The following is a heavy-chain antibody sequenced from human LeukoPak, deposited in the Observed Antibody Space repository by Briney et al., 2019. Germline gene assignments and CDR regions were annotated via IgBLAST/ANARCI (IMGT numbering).Heavy chain of an antibody. V-gene: IGHV4-59*12. CDR1: GGFSSRYY. Sequence: SETLSLACSVSGGFSSRYYWSWVRQPLGKGLEWLGHIFYSAHSNYNASLTSRIRMSVDTSKAQFSLELASVTAADTAVYYCARIDPLGFFDQWGPGILVTVSS. CDR2: IFYSAHS. CDR3: ARIDPLGFFDQ. D-gene: IGHD6-25*01. J-gene: IGHJ4*02.